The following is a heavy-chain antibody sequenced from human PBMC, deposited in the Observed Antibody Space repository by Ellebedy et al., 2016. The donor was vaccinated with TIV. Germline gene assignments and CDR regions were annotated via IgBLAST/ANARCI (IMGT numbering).Heavy chain of an antibody. CDR1: GGSISSYY. CDR2: IYYSGST. CDR3: ARGIFGDYGPADAFDI. J-gene: IGHJ3*02. Sequence: MPSETLSLTCTVSGGSISSYYWSWIRQPPGKGLEWIGYIYYSGSTNYNPSLKSRVTISLDTSKNQFYLKLSSVTAADTAVYYCARGIFGDYGPADAFDIWGQGTMVTVSS. D-gene: IGHD4-17*01. V-gene: IGHV4-59*08.